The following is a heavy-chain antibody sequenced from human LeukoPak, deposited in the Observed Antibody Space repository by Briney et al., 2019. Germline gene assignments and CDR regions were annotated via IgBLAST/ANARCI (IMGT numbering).Heavy chain of an antibody. CDR2: FDPEDGET. Sequence: ASVKVSCKVSGYTLTELSMHWVRQAPGKGLEWMGGFDPEDGETFYAQKFQGRVTMTEDTSTDTVYMELSSLRSEDTAVYYCTTDILDYCDTTSCHKGNSWGQGTLVTVSS. CDR3: TTDILDYCDTTSCHKGNS. V-gene: IGHV1-24*01. CDR1: GYTLTELS. D-gene: IGHD2-2*02. J-gene: IGHJ4*02.